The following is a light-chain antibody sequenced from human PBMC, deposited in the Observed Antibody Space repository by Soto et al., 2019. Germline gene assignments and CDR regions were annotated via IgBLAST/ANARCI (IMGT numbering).Light chain of an antibody. CDR1: SSDIGGYNS. V-gene: IGLV2-8*01. J-gene: IGLJ1*01. CDR3: SSYTDRKHLV. Sequence: QSVLTQSPSASGSPGQSVTISCTGTSSDIGGYNSVSWYQQHPVKAPKVMIYDVTKRPSGVPDRFSGSKSGNTASLTVSALQDEDEADYYCSSYTDRKHLVVGTGTKLTVL. CDR2: DVT.